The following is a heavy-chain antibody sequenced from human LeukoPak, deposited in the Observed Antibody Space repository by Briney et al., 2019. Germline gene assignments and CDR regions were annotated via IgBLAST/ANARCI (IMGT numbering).Heavy chain of an antibody. CDR1: GFTFSNYC. CDR3: AKGGATICDN. CDR2: INSNGSST. J-gene: IGHJ4*02. Sequence: GGSLRLSCAASGFTFSNYCMHWVRQAPGKGLVWVSRINSNGSSTNYADSVKGRFTISRDNAKNTLYLQMSSLRAEDTAVYYCAKGGATICDNWGQGTLVTVSS. V-gene: IGHV3-74*01. D-gene: IGHD5-12*01.